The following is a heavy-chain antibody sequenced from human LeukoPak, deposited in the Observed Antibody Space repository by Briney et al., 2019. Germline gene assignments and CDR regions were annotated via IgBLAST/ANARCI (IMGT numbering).Heavy chain of an antibody. CDR3: ARQNRYGFDY. V-gene: IGHV3-13*01. Sequence: GGSLRLSCAASGFTFSTYDFHWVRQTTGKGLEWVSATGTAGDTWYSGSVKGRFTISRENAKSSMYLQMNSLRVGDTAVYYCARQNRYGFDYWGQGTLVTVSS. CDR2: TGTAGDT. J-gene: IGHJ4*02. D-gene: IGHD2-15*01. CDR1: GFTFSTYD.